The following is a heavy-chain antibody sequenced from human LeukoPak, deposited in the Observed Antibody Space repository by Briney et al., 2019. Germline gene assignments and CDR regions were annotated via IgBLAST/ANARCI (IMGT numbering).Heavy chain of an antibody. D-gene: IGHD5-12*01. V-gene: IGHV3-15*01. CDR3: TTWVYSGYDPRVR. CDR1: GFTFSSYW. J-gene: IGHJ4*02. Sequence: GGSLRLSCAASGFTFSSYWMSWVRQAPGKGLEWVGRIKSKTDGGTTDYAAPVKGRFTISRDDSKNTLYLQMNSLKTEDTAVYYCTTWVYSGYDPRVRWGQGTLVTVSS. CDR2: IKSKTDGGTT.